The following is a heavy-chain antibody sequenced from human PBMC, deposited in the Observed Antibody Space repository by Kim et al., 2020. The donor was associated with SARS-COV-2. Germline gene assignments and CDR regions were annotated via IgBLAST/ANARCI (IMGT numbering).Heavy chain of an antibody. V-gene: IGHV4-4*09. Sequence: YNPPLKNRVTISVDTSQNEYSQKLSSVTAADTAVYYCATGSLAAAGPPDYWGQGTLVTVSS. J-gene: IGHJ4*02. CDR3: ATGSLAAAGPPDY. D-gene: IGHD6-13*01.